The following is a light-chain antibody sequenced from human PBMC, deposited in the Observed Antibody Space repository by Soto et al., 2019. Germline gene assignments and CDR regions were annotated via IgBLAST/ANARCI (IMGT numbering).Light chain of an antibody. CDR3: QQYDNLPLT. CDR2: DAS. Sequence: DIQMTQSPSSLSASVGDRVTITCQASQGISNSFNWYQQKPGKAPKLLIYDASNLETGVPSRFSGSGSGTDFTFTISSLQPEDIATYYCQQYDNLPLTFGPGTKVHFK. J-gene: IGKJ3*01. CDR1: QGISNS. V-gene: IGKV1-33*01.